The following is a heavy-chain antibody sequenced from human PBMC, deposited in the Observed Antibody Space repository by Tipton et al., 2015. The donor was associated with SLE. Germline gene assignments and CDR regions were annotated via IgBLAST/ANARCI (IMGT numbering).Heavy chain of an antibody. Sequence: SLRLSCAASGFTFSSYAMHWVRQAPGKGLEWVAFISYDGDDKYYADSVKGRFTVSRDNSMNMVSVQMNSLTPEDTAVYYCARETGYNSSWPLEYWGQGTLVTASS. D-gene: IGHD6-13*01. CDR1: GFTFSSYA. CDR2: ISYDGDDK. J-gene: IGHJ4*02. V-gene: IGHV3-30*04. CDR3: ARETGYNSSWPLEY.